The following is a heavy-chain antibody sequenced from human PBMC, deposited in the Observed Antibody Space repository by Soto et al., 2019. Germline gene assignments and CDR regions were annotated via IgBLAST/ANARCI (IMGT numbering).Heavy chain of an antibody. CDR1: GGSISSGGYY. V-gene: IGHV4-31*03. J-gene: IGHJ6*02. CDR2: IYYSGST. CDR3: ARDRYYDFWSGYPGYGMDV. D-gene: IGHD3-3*01. Sequence: QVQLQESGPGLVKPSQTLSLTCTVSGGSISSGGYYWSWIRQHPGKGLEWIGYIYYSGSTYYNPSLKRRVTISVDTSKNQFSLKLSSVTAADTAVYYCARDRYYDFWSGYPGYGMDVWGQGTTVTVSS.